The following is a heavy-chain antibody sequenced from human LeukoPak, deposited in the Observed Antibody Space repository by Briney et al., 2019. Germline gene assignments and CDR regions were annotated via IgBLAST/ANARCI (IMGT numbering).Heavy chain of an antibody. Sequence: PGGSLRLSCAASGFTFSNYSMNWVRQAPGKGLEWVSYISSRSSTIYYAASVKGRFTISRDNAKNSVYLQMNSPRAEDTAVYYCARTGYSSTTNDYWGQGTLVTVSS. CDR1: GFTFSNYS. CDR3: ARTGYSSTTNDY. D-gene: IGHD2-2*01. V-gene: IGHV3-48*01. CDR2: ISSRSSTI. J-gene: IGHJ4*02.